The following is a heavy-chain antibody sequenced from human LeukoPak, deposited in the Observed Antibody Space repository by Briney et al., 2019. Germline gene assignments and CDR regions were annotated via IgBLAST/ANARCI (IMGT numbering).Heavy chain of an antibody. D-gene: IGHD2-21*01. CDR1: GYXFTGYY. J-gene: IGHJ5*02. Sequence: ASVKVSCKASGYXFTGYYIHWVRQAPGQGLEWMGWINPNSGATNYTQKFEGRVTMTRDTSINTAYMEVDRLTTDDTAVYYCARDVAYFDPWGQGTLVTVSS. CDR2: INPNSGAT. CDR3: ARDVAYFDP. V-gene: IGHV1-2*02.